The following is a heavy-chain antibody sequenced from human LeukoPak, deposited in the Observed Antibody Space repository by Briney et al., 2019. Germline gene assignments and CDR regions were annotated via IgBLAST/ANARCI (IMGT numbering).Heavy chain of an antibody. CDR2: ISYSGST. J-gene: IGHJ4*02. Sequence: SETLSLTCTVSGGSISSGSYYWGWIRQPPGKGLEWIGSISYSGSTFYNPSLKSRVTISVDTSKNQFSLKLSSVTAADTAVYYCARLEGSRDYWGQGTLVTVSS. V-gene: IGHV4-39*01. CDR3: ARLEGSRDY. CDR1: GGSISSGSYY. D-gene: IGHD3-10*01.